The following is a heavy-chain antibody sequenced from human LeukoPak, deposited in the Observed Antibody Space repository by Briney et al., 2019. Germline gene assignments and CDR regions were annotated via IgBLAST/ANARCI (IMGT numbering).Heavy chain of an antibody. Sequence: SETPSLTCTVSGGSISSGDYYWNWIRQHPGKGLEWIGYIYYRGSPDYNPSLKSRLTMSVDTSKNQFSLKLRSVTVADTAIYYCAGSVSYRQTTGDDHWGQGTLVTVSS. J-gene: IGHJ4*02. CDR2: IYYRGSP. V-gene: IGHV4-31*03. D-gene: IGHD1-1*01. CDR3: AGSVSYRQTTGDDH. CDR1: GGSISSGDYY.